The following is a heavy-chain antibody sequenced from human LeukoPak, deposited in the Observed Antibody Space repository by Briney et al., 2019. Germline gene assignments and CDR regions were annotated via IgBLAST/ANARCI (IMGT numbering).Heavy chain of an antibody. CDR2: IYYSGST. V-gene: IGHV4-59*01. D-gene: IGHD3-22*01. Sequence: SETLSLTCTVSGGSISSYYWSWIRQPPGKGLEWIGYIYYSGSTNYNPSLKSRVTITVDTSKNQFSLKLSSVTAADTAVYYCARTTRYYYDSSGYYYDAFDIWGQGTMVTVSS. CDR3: ARTTRYYYDSSGYYYDAFDI. CDR1: GGSISSYY. J-gene: IGHJ3*02.